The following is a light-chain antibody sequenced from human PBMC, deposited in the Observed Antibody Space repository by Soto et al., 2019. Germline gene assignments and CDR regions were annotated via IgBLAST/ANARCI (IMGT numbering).Light chain of an antibody. J-gene: IGKJ4*01. CDR1: QSISSW. Sequence: DIQMTQSPSTLSASVGDRVTMTCRASQSISSWFAWYQQKPGRAPKLLIHKASSLEGGVPSRFSGSGSGTEFTLTISSLQAFDVATYYCQQSNSDISFGASTQVEI. V-gene: IGKV1-5*03. CDR2: KAS. CDR3: QQSNSDIS.